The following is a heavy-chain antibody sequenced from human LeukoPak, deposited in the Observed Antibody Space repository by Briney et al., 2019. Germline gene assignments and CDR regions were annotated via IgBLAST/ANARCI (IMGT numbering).Heavy chain of an antibody. CDR1: GFSFSGYW. CDR3: VIPGDSTP. J-gene: IGHJ5*02. D-gene: IGHD3-22*01. Sequence: GGSLRLSCTASGFSFSGYWMSWVRQAPGKGLEWVANIKQDGSEKYYVDSVKGRFTISRDNAKNSLYLQMNSLRAEDTAVYYCVIPGDSTPWGQGTLVTVSS. V-gene: IGHV3-7*01. CDR2: IKQDGSEK.